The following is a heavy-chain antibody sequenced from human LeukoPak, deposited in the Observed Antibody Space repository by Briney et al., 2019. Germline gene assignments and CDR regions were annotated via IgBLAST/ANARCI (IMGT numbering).Heavy chain of an antibody. CDR3: ARGLNGMDV. J-gene: IGHJ6*04. Sequence: SETLSLTCAVYGGSFSGYYWSWIRQPPGKGLEWIGEINHSGSTNYNPSLKSRVTISVDTSKNQFSLKLSSVTAADTAVHYCARGLNGMDVWGKGTTVTVSS. CDR1: GGSFSGYY. CDR2: INHSGST. V-gene: IGHV4-34*01.